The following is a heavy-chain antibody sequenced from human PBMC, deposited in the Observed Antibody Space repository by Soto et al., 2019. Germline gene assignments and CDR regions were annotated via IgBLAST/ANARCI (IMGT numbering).Heavy chain of an antibody. CDR1: GFSLSTSGVG. CDR2: IYWDDDK. Sequence: QITLKESGPTLVKPTQTLTLTCTFSGFSLSTSGVGVGWIRQPPGKALEWLALIYWDDDKRYSPSLKSRLTITKDTSKNQVVLTMTNMEPVDTATYYCAHRRVGRSLYYFDYWGQGTLVTVSS. J-gene: IGHJ4*02. V-gene: IGHV2-5*02. CDR3: AHRRVGRSLYYFDY.